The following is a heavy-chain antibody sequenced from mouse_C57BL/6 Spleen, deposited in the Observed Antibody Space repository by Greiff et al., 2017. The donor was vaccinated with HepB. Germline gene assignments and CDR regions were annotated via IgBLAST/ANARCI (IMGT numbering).Heavy chain of an antibody. D-gene: IGHD2-5*01. CDR2: IDPSDSYT. J-gene: IGHJ4*01. CDR1: GYTFTSYW. Sequence: VQLQQPGAELVKPGASVKLSCKASGYTFTSYWMQWVKQRPGQGLEWIGEIDPSDSYTNYNQKFKGKATLTVDTSSSTAYMQLSSLTSEDSAVYYCARTYYSNYEAMDYWGQGTSVTVSS. V-gene: IGHV1-50*01. CDR3: ARTYYSNYEAMDY.